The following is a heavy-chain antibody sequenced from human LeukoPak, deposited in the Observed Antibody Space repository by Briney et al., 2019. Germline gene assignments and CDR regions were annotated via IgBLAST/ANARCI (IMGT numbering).Heavy chain of an antibody. Sequence: PGGSLRLSCAASGFTFSSYGMHWVRQAPGKGLEWVAVISYDGSNKYYADSVKGRFTISRDNSKNTLYLQMNSLRSDDTAVYYCARMISGYDLLYYFDYWGQGTLVTVSS. CDR1: GFTFSSYG. V-gene: IGHV3-30*03. CDR3: ARMISGYDLLYYFDY. J-gene: IGHJ4*02. D-gene: IGHD5-12*01. CDR2: ISYDGSNK.